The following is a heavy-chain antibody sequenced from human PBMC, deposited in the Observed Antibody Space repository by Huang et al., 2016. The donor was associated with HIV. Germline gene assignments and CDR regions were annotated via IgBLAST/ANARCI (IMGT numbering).Heavy chain of an antibody. J-gene: IGHJ4*02. CDR3: ATDLGGYSFDY. D-gene: IGHD2-21*02. CDR1: GFSFSHYG. Sequence: QEQLVESGGGVVQPGGSLRFSCAKSGFSFSHYGMHWVRQAPGKGLEGVAFIRFDGGNKHYADSAKGRFTISRDNSKKMLFLEMNSLRGDDTAFYYCATDLGGYSFDYWGQGALVSVSS. V-gene: IGHV3-30*02. CDR2: IRFDGGNK.